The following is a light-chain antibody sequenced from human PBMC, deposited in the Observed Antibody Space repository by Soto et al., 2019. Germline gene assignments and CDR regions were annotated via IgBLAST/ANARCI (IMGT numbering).Light chain of an antibody. CDR1: QTISSW. CDR2: AAS. Sequence: IQMTQSPSTLSGSVGDRVSITCRASQTISSWLAWYQQKPGKAPNLLIYAASSLQSGVPARFSGSGSGTDFTLTISSLQPEDFATYYCQQSYSTLRTFGQGTKVDIK. CDR3: QQSYSTLRT. V-gene: IGKV1-39*01. J-gene: IGKJ1*01.